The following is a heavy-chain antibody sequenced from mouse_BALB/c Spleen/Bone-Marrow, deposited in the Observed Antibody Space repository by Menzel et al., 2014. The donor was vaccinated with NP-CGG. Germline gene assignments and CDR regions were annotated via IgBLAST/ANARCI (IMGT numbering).Heavy chain of an antibody. Sequence: EVQLQQSGGGLVQPGGSMKLSCVASGFTFSNYWMNWVRQSPEKGLEWVAEIRLKXNNYATHYAESVKGRFTISRDDSKSSVYLQMNNLRAEDTGIYYCTREGLQRGFAYWGQGTLVTVSA. J-gene: IGHJ3*01. CDR3: TREGLQRGFAY. CDR1: GFTFSNYW. D-gene: IGHD2-2*01. V-gene: IGHV6-6*02. CDR2: IRLKXNNYAT.